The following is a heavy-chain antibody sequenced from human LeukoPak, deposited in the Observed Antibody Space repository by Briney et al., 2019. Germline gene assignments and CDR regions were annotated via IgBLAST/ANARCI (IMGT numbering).Heavy chain of an antibody. CDR2: IYHSGST. CDR1: AYSISSGYY. Sequence: PSETLSLTCTVPAYSISSGYYWGWIRQPPGKGLECIGTIYHSGSTYYNPSLKSRVTISVDTSKNQFSLRLSSVTAADTAVYYCARSSRSWSTFDNWGQGTLVTVSS. V-gene: IGHV4-38-2*02. D-gene: IGHD2-2*01. J-gene: IGHJ4*02. CDR3: ARSSRSWSTFDN.